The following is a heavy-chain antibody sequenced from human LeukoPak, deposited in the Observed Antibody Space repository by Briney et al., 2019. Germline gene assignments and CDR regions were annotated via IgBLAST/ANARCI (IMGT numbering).Heavy chain of an antibody. CDR2: IYTSGST. Sequence: SETLSLTCTVSGGSISSYYWSWIRQPAGKGLEWIGRIYTSGSTNYNPSLKSRVTMSVDTSKNQFSLKLSSVTAADTAVYYCARLPAAISSAGYYYYYMDVWGKGATVTVSS. CDR3: ARLPAAISSAGYYYYYMDV. CDR1: GGSISSYY. V-gene: IGHV4-4*07. D-gene: IGHD2-2*02. J-gene: IGHJ6*03.